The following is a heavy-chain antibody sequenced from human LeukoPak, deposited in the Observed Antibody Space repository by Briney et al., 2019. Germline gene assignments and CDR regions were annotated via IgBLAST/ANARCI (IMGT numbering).Heavy chain of an antibody. CDR3: ARDFGGNPTFDY. D-gene: IGHD4-23*01. Sequence: GGSLRLSCAASGFTFRTYAMSWVRQAPGKGLEWVSVIYSGGSTYYADSVKGRFTISRDNSKNTLYLQMNSLRAEDTAVYYCARDFGGNPTFDYWGQGTLVTVSS. CDR2: IYSGGST. V-gene: IGHV3-66*01. J-gene: IGHJ4*02. CDR1: GFTFRTYA.